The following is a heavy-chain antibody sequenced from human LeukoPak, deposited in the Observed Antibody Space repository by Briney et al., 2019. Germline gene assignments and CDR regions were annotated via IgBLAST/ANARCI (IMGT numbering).Heavy chain of an antibody. CDR1: GYTFTSYD. CDR2: MNPNSGNT. V-gene: IGHV1-8*01. D-gene: IGHD5-18*01. CDR3: ATRTRYSKKHWYFDL. Sequence: ASVKVSCKASGYTFTSYDINWVRQATGQGLEWMGWMNPNSGNTGYAQKFQGRVTMTRNTSISTAYMELSSLRSEDTAVYYCATRTRYSKKHWYFDLWGRGTLVTVSS. J-gene: IGHJ2*01.